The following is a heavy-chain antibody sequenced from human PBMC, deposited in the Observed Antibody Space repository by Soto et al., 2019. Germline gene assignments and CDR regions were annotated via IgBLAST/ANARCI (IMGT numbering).Heavy chain of an antibody. CDR1: GLSVSSNY. Sequence: PGGSLRLSCAAYGLSVSSNYMTWVRQAPGKGLEWVSIIYRGGGTYHADTVKGRSIISRDDSQNTVYLQMNSLTGGDTAVYYCARRDDSETFDIWGQGTMVTVS. CDR3: ARRDDSETFDI. CDR2: IYRGGGT. V-gene: IGHV3-53*01. D-gene: IGHD5-18*01. J-gene: IGHJ3*02.